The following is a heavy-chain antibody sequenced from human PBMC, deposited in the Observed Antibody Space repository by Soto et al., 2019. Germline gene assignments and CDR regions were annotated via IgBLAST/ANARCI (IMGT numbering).Heavy chain of an antibody. V-gene: IGHV1-69*01. Sequence: QVQLVQSGAEVKKPGSSVKVSCKASGGTFSSYAISWVRQAPGQGLEWMGGIIPIFGTANYAQKFQGRVTITADESTGPAYMELSSLRSEDTAVYYCARGGSSWYNGDLYYYGMDVWGQGTTVTVSS. D-gene: IGHD6-13*01. CDR1: GGTFSSYA. J-gene: IGHJ6*02. CDR2: IIPIFGTA. CDR3: ARGGSSWYNGDLYYYGMDV.